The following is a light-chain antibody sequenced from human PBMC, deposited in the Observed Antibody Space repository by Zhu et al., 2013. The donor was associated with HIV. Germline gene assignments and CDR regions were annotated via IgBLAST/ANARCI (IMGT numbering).Light chain of an antibody. CDR1: QSLSSN. CDR3: QQYSDWPVT. Sequence: DIVMTQSPATLSVSPGERATLSCRASQSLSSNLAWYQQKPGQAPRLVIYAASTRATGIPARFSGSGSGTEFTLTISSLQSEDFAVYYCQQYSDWPVTFGRGTKVEIK. J-gene: IGKJ4*01. V-gene: IGKV3-15*01. CDR2: AAS.